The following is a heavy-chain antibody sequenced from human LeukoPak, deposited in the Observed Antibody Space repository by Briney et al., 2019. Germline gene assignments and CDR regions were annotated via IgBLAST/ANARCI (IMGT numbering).Heavy chain of an antibody. D-gene: IGHD4-23*01. CDR2: INPSGGST. V-gene: IGHV1-46*01. Sequence: ASVKVSCKASGGTFSSYAISWVRQAPGQGLEWMGIINPSGGSTSYAQKFQGRVTMTRDMSTSTVYMELSSLRSEDTAVYYCARDRESGNRQYYFDYWGQGTLVTVSS. J-gene: IGHJ4*02. CDR3: ARDRESGNRQYYFDY. CDR1: GGTFSSYA.